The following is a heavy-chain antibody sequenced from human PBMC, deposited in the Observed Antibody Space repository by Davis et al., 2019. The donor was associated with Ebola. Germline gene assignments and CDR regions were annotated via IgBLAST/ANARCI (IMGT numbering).Heavy chain of an antibody. CDR3: ARDPGEYYYGSGRPYYYYYYMDV. CDR2: IWYDGSNK. V-gene: IGHV3-33*08. D-gene: IGHD3-10*01. Sequence: PGGSLRLSCAASGFTFSNAWMSWVRQAPGKGLEWVAVIWYDGSNKYYADSVKGRFTISRDNSKNTLYLQMNSLRAEDTAVYYCARDPGEYYYGSGRPYYYYYYMDVWGKGTTVTVSS. J-gene: IGHJ6*03. CDR1: GFTFSNAW.